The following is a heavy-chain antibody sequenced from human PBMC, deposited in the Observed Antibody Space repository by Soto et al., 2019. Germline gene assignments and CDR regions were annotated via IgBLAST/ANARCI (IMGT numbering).Heavy chain of an antibody. Sequence: GESLQISCKCSGYSFTSYCISWVRQLPGKGLECIGIIYPGDSDTRYSPSFQGQVTISADKSISTAYLQWSSLKASDTAMYYCARRASGCSGGSCYPLFPHYYYYCMDVWGKGTTVTVSS. CDR3: ARRASGCSGGSCYPLFPHYYYYCMDV. V-gene: IGHV5-51*01. CDR1: GYSFTSYC. J-gene: IGHJ6*03. CDR2: IYPGDSDT. D-gene: IGHD2-15*01.